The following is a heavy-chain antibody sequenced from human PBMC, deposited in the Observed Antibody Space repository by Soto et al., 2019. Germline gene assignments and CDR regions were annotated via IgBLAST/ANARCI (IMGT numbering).Heavy chain of an antibody. Sequence: GGSLRLSCAASGFTFSSYAMSWVRQAPGKGLEWVSAISGSGGSTYYADSVKGRFTISRDNSKNTLYLQMNSLRAEDTAVYYCAKASNYYGGYSNRIFDYWGQGTLVPVSS. D-gene: IGHD4-17*01. CDR1: GFTFSSYA. CDR3: AKASNYYGGYSNRIFDY. V-gene: IGHV3-23*01. CDR2: ISGSGGST. J-gene: IGHJ4*02.